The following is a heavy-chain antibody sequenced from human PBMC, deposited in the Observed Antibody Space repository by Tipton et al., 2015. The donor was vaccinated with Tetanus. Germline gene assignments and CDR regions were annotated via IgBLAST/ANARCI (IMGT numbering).Heavy chain of an antibody. CDR3: ARANFDFPKKGPFDY. V-gene: IGHV4-61*01. J-gene: IGHJ4*02. CDR2: IDNGGRT. CDR1: GDSVSTGNFY. Sequence: TLSLTCTVSGDSVSTGNFYWTWIRQPPGKGLEWVGYIDNGGRTNYTPSLKSRLTISLDKAKKQFSLNLTSVTAADTAVYFCARANFDFPKKGPFDYWGQGTLVTVSS. D-gene: IGHD2/OR15-2a*01.